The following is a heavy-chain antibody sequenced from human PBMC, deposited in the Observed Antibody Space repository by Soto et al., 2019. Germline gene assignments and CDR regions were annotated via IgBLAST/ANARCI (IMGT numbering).Heavy chain of an antibody. Sequence: SSRASAGTVSSYAFGWVRPAPGQGLEWMGRIIPILGIANYAQKFQGRVTITADKSTSTAYMELSSLRSEDTAVYYCARDNVVDYYYGMDVWGQGTTVTVSS. V-gene: IGHV1-69*04. CDR3: ARDNVVDYYYGMDV. D-gene: IGHD3-16*02. J-gene: IGHJ6*02. CDR1: AGTVSSYA. CDR2: IIPILGIA.